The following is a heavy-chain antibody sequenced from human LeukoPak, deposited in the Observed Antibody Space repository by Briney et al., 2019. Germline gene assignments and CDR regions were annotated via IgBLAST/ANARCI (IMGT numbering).Heavy chain of an antibody. D-gene: IGHD1-26*01. CDR1: GGSITSSY. J-gene: IGHJ4*02. Sequence: AETLSLTCTASGGSITSSYWSWIRQPPGKGLDWKGNIYYSGSTNYSPSLKSRVTISVDTSKNQFSLQLTSVTAADTAVYYCARSGSTAHDDWGQGTLVTVSS. CDR2: IYYSGST. V-gene: IGHV4-59*01. CDR3: ARSGSTAHDD.